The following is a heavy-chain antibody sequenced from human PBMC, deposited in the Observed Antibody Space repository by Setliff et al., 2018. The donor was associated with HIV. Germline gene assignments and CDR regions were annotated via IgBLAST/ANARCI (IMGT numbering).Heavy chain of an antibody. D-gene: IGHD5-18*01. J-gene: IGHJ5*02. Sequence: SETLSLTCSVPGDSISSGSYYWSWIRLPAGKGLEWIGYINYSGSTNYNPSLQSRVTISVDTSKNHFSLKLTSVTAADTAVYYCARYSYGYVRDLRFDPWGQGTLVTSPQ. CDR1: GDSISSGSYY. V-gene: IGHV4-61*10. CDR2: INYSGST. CDR3: ARYSYGYVRDLRFDP.